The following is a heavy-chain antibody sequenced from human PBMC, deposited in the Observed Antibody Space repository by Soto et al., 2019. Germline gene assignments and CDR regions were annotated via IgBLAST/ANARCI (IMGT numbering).Heavy chain of an antibody. J-gene: IGHJ4*02. CDR3: AKEMGGQWLVLKARFDY. CDR2: ISWNSGSI. CDR1: GFTFDDYA. D-gene: IGHD6-19*01. V-gene: IGHV3-9*01. Sequence: GGSLRLSCAASGFTFDDYAMHWVRQAPGKGLEWVSGISWNSGSIGYADSVKGRFTISRDNAKNSLYLQMNSLRAEDTALYYCAKEMGGQWLVLKARFDYWGQGTLVTVSS.